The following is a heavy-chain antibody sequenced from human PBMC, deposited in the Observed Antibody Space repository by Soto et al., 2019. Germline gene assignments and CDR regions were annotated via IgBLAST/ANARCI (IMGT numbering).Heavy chain of an antibody. J-gene: IGHJ3*02. CDR2: ISGSGTTA. CDR3: AKPTDGWFSAFEI. CDR1: GFIFSSYA. V-gene: IGHV3-23*01. D-gene: IGHD6-19*01. Sequence: EVQLLESGGGLVQPGGSLRLSCAASGFIFSSYAMRWVRQAPGKGLEWVSAISGSGTTAYYADSVKGRFTFSRDNSKNTMYLQMNSLRAEDTAVYYCAKPTDGWFSAFEIWGQGTMVIVSS.